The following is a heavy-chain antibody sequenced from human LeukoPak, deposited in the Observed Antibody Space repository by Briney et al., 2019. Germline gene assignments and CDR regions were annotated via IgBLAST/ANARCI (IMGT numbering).Heavy chain of an antibody. CDR2: INHSGST. D-gene: IGHD6-25*01. Sequence: SETLSLTCAVYGGSFSGYYWSWIRQPPGKGLEWIGEINHSGSTNYNPSLKSRVTISVDASKNQFSLKLSSVTAADTAVYYCARSEARGRADYWGQGTLVTVSS. V-gene: IGHV4-34*01. J-gene: IGHJ4*02. CDR3: ARSEARGRADY. CDR1: GGSFSGYY.